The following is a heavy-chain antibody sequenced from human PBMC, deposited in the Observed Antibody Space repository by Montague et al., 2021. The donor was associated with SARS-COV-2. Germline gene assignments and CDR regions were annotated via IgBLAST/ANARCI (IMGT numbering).Heavy chain of an antibody. Sequence: SETLSLTCAVDGGSFTGYSWNWIRQPPGKGLEWIGEVKHPGGTNYNPSLKSRVTISIDMSKNQFSLNLESVTAADTVVYYCARGARQGYGFRLGSFDSWGQGTLVTVSS. D-gene: IGHD3-10*01. CDR2: VKHPGGT. CDR3: ARGARQGYGFRLGSFDS. V-gene: IGHV4-34*01. J-gene: IGHJ4*02. CDR1: GGSFTGYS.